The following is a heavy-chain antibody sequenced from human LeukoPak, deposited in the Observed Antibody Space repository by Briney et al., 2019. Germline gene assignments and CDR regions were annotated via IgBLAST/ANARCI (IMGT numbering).Heavy chain of an antibody. D-gene: IGHD6-19*01. Sequence: PGGSLRLSCAASGFTFSSYWMSWVRQAPGKGLEWVANIKQDGSEKYYVDSVKGRFTISRDNAKNSLYLQMNSLRAKDTAVYYCASGPYVQWLAPFDYWGQGTLVTVSS. V-gene: IGHV3-7*01. CDR3: ASGPYVQWLAPFDY. CDR1: GFTFSSYW. J-gene: IGHJ4*02. CDR2: IKQDGSEK.